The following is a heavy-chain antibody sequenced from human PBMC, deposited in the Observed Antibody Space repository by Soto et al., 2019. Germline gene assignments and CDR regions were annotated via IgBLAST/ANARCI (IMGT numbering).Heavy chain of an antibody. CDR3: AITYYYDGSGQEPYDY. CDR1: GGTFSSYA. Sequence: SVKVSCKASGGTFSSYAISWVRQAPGQGLEWMGGIIPIFGTANYAQKFQGRVTITADESTSTAYMELSSLRSEDTAVYYCAITYYYDGSGQEPYDYWGQGTLVTVSS. CDR2: IIPIFGTA. V-gene: IGHV1-69*13. D-gene: IGHD3-22*01. J-gene: IGHJ4*02.